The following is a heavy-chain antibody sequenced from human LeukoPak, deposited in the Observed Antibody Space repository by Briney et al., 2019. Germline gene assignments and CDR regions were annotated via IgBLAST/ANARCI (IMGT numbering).Heavy chain of an antibody. CDR2: ISSSSSYI. Sequence: PGGSLRPSCAASGFTFSSYSMNWVRQAPGKGLEWVSSISSSSSYIYYADSVKGRFTISRDNAKNSLYLQMNSLRAEDTAVYYCARDKLGYYYYMDVWGKGTTVTVSS. V-gene: IGHV3-21*01. CDR3: ARDKLGYYYYMDV. J-gene: IGHJ6*03. D-gene: IGHD6-13*01. CDR1: GFTFSSYS.